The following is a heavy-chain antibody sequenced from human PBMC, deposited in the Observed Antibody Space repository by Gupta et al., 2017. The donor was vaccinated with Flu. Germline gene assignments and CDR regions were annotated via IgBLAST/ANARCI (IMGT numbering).Heavy chain of an antibody. Sequence: SISNYYWSWVRQAPGKGLEWIGFIYYSGTTNDNPALESRVTMSLDTTQNQFSLILTYGTAAETAGYYCSRGDTYSKNWFATWGQGILVTVSS. CDR1: SISNYY. D-gene: IGHD2-15*01. CDR3: SRGDTYSKNWFAT. J-gene: IGHJ5*02. V-gene: IGHV4-59*01. CDR2: IYYSGTT.